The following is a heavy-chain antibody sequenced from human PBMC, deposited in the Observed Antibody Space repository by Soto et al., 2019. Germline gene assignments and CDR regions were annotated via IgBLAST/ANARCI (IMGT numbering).Heavy chain of an antibody. Sequence: ASVKVSCKASGGTFSSYAISWVRQAPGQGLEWMGGIIPIFGTADYAQKFQGRVTITADESTGTAYMELSSLRSEDTAVYYCARDGGVYDHSPFDYWGQGTLVTVSS. CDR3: ARDGGVYDHSPFDY. CDR1: GGTFSSYA. V-gene: IGHV1-69*13. D-gene: IGHD4-4*01. J-gene: IGHJ4*02. CDR2: IIPIFGTA.